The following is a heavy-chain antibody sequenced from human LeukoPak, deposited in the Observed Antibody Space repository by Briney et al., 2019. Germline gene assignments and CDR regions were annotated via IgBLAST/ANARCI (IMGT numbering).Heavy chain of an antibody. J-gene: IGHJ4*02. CDR3: ARTRFGDQGSRIDF. CDR1: GFSLTTSGMC. V-gene: IGHV2-70*17. D-gene: IGHD3-10*01. Sequence: SGPALVKPTQTLTLTCTFSGFSLTTSGMCVSWIRQLPAKALEWLARIDWDDDKFYSTSLKTRLTISKDTSKNQVVLTMTNMDPVDTATYYCARTRFGDQGSRIDFWGQGTLVTVSS. CDR2: IDWDDDK.